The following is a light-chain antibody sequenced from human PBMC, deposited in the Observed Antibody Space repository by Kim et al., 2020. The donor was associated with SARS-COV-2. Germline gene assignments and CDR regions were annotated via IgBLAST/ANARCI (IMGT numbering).Light chain of an antibody. CDR2: DVS. J-gene: IGLJ3*02. CDR1: SSDVGGYNY. V-gene: IGLV2-11*01. Sequence: LDTISCTGTSSDVGGYNYVSWYQQHPGKAPKLMIYDVSKRPSGVPDRFSGSKSGNTASLTISGLQAEDEADYYCCSYAGSYTWVFGGGTQLTVL. CDR3: CSYAGSYTWV.